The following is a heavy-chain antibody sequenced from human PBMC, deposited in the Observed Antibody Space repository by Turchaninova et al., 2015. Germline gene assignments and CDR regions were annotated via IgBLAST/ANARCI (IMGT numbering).Heavy chain of an antibody. CDR3: AGYRLAARALDL. J-gene: IGHJ3*01. CDR1: GFTFWSVR. CDR2: INQDESGW. V-gene: IGHV3-7*01. Sequence: EEQLVESGGGLVQPGGSLRLSCTVSGFTFWSVRFRWIRPGPGMGLGWVANINQDESGWSDVEGGKRRFTIARDNTRNSLYLQRNRLGAEGTGVYYCAGYRLAARALDLWGQGTMVTVSS. D-gene: IGHD3-9*01.